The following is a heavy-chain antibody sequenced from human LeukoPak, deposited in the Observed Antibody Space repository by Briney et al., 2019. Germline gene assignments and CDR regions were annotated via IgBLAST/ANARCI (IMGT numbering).Heavy chain of an antibody. D-gene: IGHD2-2*01. Sequence: PSQTLSLTCDVSGGSLSGGLYSWSWIRQPLGKGQEWIGYIYHTGSTYYNPSLKSRVTISVDTSKNQFSLRPSSVTAADTAIYYCARLQYCSGTSYYWFDPWGQGTLVTVSS. CDR3: ARLQYCSGTSYYWFDP. CDR1: GGSLSGGLYS. J-gene: IGHJ5*02. CDR2: IYHTGST. V-gene: IGHV4-30-2*01.